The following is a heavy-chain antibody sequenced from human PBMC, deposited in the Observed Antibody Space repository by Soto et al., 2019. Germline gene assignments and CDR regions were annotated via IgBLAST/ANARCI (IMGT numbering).Heavy chain of an antibody. CDR3: ARPGRDFWSGRYYFDY. CDR1: GFAFSSYG. CDR2: ISDDGSVSYDGSYK. D-gene: IGHD3-3*01. Sequence: QVQLVESGGGVVQPGRSLRLSCAASGFAFSSYGMHWVRQAPGKGLEWVAVISDDGSVSYDGSYKYYADSVKGRVTISRDNSKNTLYLHMNSLRAEDTAVYSCARPGRDFWSGRYYFDYWGQGTLVTVSS. V-gene: IGHV3-30*03. J-gene: IGHJ4*02.